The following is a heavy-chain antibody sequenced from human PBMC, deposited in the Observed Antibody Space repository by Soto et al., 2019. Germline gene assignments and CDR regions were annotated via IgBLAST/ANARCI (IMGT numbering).Heavy chain of an antibody. CDR1: GYSFAHFD. Sequence: QVQLEQSGAEVKKPGASVKVSCKASGYSFAHFDINWVRQATGQGLEWMGWVNTHSGNTGYAQKFQGRVTRTRDTSISTAYMELNSLGPEDPAIYYCARTSKIFRGDDSWGQGTLVTVSP. CDR3: ARTSKIFRGDDS. CDR2: VNTHSGNT. V-gene: IGHV1-8*01. J-gene: IGHJ4*02. D-gene: IGHD2-21*01.